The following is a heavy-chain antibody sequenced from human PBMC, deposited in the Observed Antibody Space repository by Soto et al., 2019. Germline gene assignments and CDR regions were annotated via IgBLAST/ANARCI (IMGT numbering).Heavy chain of an antibody. D-gene: IGHD2-21*02. CDR2: ISYDGRNK. CDR1: GFTFSSYS. CDR3: ARAGGGGNSDAFDI. J-gene: IGHJ3*02. Sequence: GGSLRLSCAASGFTFSSYSMHWVRQAPGKGLEWVAVISYDGRNKYYADSVKGRFTISRDNSKNTLYLQLNSLRAEDTAVYCCARAGGGGNSDAFDIWGQGTMVTVSS. V-gene: IGHV3-30*04.